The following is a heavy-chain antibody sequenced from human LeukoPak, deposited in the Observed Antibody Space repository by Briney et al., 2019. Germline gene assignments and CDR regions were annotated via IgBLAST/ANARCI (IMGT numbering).Heavy chain of an antibody. CDR1: GYTFTSYD. V-gene: IGHV1-8*01. CDR2: MNPNSGNT. J-gene: IGHJ6*03. D-gene: IGHD4-17*01. CDR3: ARGSYDYGDPRYYYYYYMDV. Sequence: ASVKVSCKASGYTFTSYDINWVRQATGQGLEWMGWMNPNSGNTGYAQKFQGRVTMTRNTSISTAYMELSSLRSEDTAVYYCARGSYDYGDPRYYYYYYMDVWGKGTTVTVSS.